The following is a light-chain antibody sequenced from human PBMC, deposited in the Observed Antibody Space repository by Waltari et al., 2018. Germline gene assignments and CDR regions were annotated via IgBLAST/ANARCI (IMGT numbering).Light chain of an antibody. CDR1: SSNIGAGYD. V-gene: IGLV1-40*01. CDR2: GNT. CDR3: QSYDSSLSGWV. J-gene: IGLJ3*02. Sequence: QSVLTQPPSVSGAPGQRVTISCPGSSSNIGAGYDVHWYLQLPGTAPKLLIHGNTNRPSGVPRRFSGSKSGTSASLAITGLQADDEADYYCQSYDSSLSGWVFGGGTKLTVL.